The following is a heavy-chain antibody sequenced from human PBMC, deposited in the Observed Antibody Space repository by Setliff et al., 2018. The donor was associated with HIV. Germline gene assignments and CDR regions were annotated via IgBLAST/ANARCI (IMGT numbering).Heavy chain of an antibody. Sequence: SETLSLTCAVYGGSFSDYSWTWIRRPPGKGLEWIGEIYHSGRTDHNPSLTSRVTMSIDSSKNQFSLRLSSVAVADTVVYYCARGRCSGGACSGRYSYLHIDVWAKGTTVTVSS. J-gene: IGHJ6*03. CDR3: ARGRCSGGACSGRYSYLHIDV. D-gene: IGHD6-19*01. CDR1: GGSFSDYS. CDR2: IYHSGRT. V-gene: IGHV4-34*01.